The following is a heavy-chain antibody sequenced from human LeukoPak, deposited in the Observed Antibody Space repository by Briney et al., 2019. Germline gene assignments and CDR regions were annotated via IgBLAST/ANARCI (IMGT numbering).Heavy chain of an antibody. V-gene: IGHV3-53*01. Sequence: GGSLRLSRAASGFTVITNDMTWVRQAPGKGLEWVSVLYSDGNTKYADSVQGRFTISRDNSKNTLYLEMNSLSPDDTAVYYCARGVEPLAANTLAYWGQGTLVTVSS. J-gene: IGHJ4*02. CDR1: GFTVITND. D-gene: IGHD1-14*01. CDR2: LYSDGNT. CDR3: ARGVEPLAANTLAY.